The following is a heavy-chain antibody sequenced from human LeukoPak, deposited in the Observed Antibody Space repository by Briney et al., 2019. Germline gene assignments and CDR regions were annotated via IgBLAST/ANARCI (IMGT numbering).Heavy chain of an antibody. CDR3: ARDSYCSSTSCWRGWFDP. CDR1: GGSLSGSH. Sequence: SETLSLTCTVSGGSLSGSHWAWIRQPPGKGLEWIGYIFYSGNPNYNPSLKSRVTMSVDTSKNRFSLKLSSVTAADTAVYYCARDSYCSSTSCWRGWFDPWGQGTLVAVSS. CDR2: IFYSGNP. J-gene: IGHJ5*02. V-gene: IGHV4-59*12. D-gene: IGHD2-2*01.